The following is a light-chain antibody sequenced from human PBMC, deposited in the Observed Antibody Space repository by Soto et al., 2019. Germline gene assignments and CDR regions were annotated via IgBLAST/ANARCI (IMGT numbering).Light chain of an antibody. V-gene: IGLV2-11*01. Sequence: QSALTQPLSVYGSPGQSGTISCTGTSSDVGGYNYVSWYQQHPGKAPKLMIYDVSKRPSGVPDRFSGSKSGNTASLTISGLQAEDEADYYCCSYAGSFVVFGGGTKLTVL. CDR1: SSDVGGYNY. CDR3: CSYAGSFVV. J-gene: IGLJ2*01. CDR2: DVS.